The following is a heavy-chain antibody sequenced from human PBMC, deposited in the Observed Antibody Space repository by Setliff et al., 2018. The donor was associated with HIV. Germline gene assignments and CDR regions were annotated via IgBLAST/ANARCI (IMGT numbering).Heavy chain of an antibody. CDR3: AKNVIDRGVQS. CDR2: ITGDGHHT. D-gene: IGHD3-10*01. J-gene: IGHJ4*02. Sequence: GGSLRLSCVASGFTFSSYPMTWVRQAPGKGLEYVSSITGDGHHTFYADSVKGRFTVSRDNSKNTLYLQMSTLRAGDSAVYFCAKNVIDRGVQSRGPGTLVTVSS. V-gene: IGHV3-23*01. CDR1: GFTFSSYP.